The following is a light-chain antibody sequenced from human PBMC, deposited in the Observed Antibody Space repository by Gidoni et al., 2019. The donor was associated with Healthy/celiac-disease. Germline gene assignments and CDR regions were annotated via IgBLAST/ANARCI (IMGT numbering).Light chain of an antibody. CDR2: GAS. Sequence: TLPLSPGGGAAHTTRARKRVSSNYLTWYQQKPGQAPRLLIYGASSRDTGVPDRFSGSGSGTDFTLTISRLEPEDIAIYYCQQYDNSPGTFGQGTKVEIK. CDR3: QQYDNSPGT. V-gene: IGKV3-20*01. CDR1: KRVSSNY. J-gene: IGKJ1*01.